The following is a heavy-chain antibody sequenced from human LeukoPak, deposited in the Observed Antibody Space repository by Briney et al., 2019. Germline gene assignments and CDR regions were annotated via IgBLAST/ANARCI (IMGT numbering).Heavy chain of an antibody. CDR1: GFTFSSHG. D-gene: IGHD2-21*01. CDR2: IWYDGSNK. J-gene: IGHJ6*03. V-gene: IGHV3-33*01. CDR3: ARAGIVGLYYYYMEV. Sequence: GSSLRLSCAASGFTFSSHGMHWVRQAPGKGLEWEAVIWYDGSNKYYADSVKGRFTISRDNSKNTLYLQVNSLRAEDTAVYYCARAGIVGLYYYYMEVWGKGTTVTVSS.